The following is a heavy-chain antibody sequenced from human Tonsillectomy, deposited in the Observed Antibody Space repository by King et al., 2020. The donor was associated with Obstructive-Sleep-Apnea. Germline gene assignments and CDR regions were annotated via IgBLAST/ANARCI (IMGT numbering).Heavy chain of an antibody. CDR3: ARENSSGWYSVDY. J-gene: IGHJ4*02. CDR1: GYTFTSYG. Sequence: HVQLVESGTEVKKPGASVKVSCKASGYTFTSYGISWVRQAPGQGLEWMGWISSYNGNTHYAQKFQDRVTMTTDTSTTTAYMELRSLRSDDTAVYYCARENSSGWYSVDYWGQGTLVTVSS. CDR2: ISSYNGNT. D-gene: IGHD6-19*01. V-gene: IGHV1-18*04.